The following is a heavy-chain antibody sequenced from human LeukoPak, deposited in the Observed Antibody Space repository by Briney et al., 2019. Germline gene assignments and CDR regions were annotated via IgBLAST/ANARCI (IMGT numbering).Heavy chain of an antibody. CDR1: GYSFTSYW. CDR3: ARRRSGSGYYYDY. CDR2: IYPGDSDT. D-gene: IGHD3-22*01. Sequence: GESLQISCKGSGYSFTSYWIGWVRQMPGKGLEWMGIIYPGDSDTRYSPSLQGQVTISADKSISTAYLQWSSLKASDTAMYYCARRRSGSGYYYDYWGQGTLVTVSS. J-gene: IGHJ4*02. V-gene: IGHV5-51*01.